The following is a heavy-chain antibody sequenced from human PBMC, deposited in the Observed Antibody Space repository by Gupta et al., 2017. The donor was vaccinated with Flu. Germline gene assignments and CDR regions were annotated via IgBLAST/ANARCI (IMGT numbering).Heavy chain of an antibody. V-gene: IGHV1-69*01. CDR2: IIPVFGTA. Sequence: GLEWMGGIIPVFGTANYAKKFQDRVTITADESTSTAYMELSSLRSEDTAVYYCAAGSYYDSIAYSWGQGTLVTVSS. J-gene: IGHJ4*02. D-gene: IGHD3-22*01. CDR3: AAGSYYDSIAYS.